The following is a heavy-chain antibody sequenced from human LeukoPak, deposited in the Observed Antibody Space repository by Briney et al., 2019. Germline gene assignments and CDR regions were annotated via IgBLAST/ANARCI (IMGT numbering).Heavy chain of an antibody. CDR3: ARVGSNCAGGEFDY. CDR2: IYSGGST. CDR1: GFTVSSNY. D-gene: IGHD3-16*01. V-gene: IGHV3-66*01. J-gene: IGHJ4*02. Sequence: GGSLRLSCAASGFTVSSNYMSWVRQAPGKGLEWDSVIYSGGSTYYADSVKGRFTISRDNCKTTLYLQMNSLRAEDTAVYYCARVGSNCAGGEFDYWGQGTLVTVSS.